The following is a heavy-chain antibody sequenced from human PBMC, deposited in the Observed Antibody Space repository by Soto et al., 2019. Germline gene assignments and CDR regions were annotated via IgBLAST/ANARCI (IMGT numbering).Heavy chain of an antibody. V-gene: IGHV1-18*01. J-gene: IGHJ6*02. CDR3: ARDLRVLPHHHYHSYGMDV. D-gene: IGHD2-2*01. CDR1: GYTFTSYG. CDR2: ISAYNGNT. Sequence: ASVKVSCKASGYTFTSYGISWVRQAPGQGLEWMGWISAYNGNTNYAQKLQGRVTMTTDTSTSTAYMELRSLRSDDTAVYYCARDLRVLPHHHYHSYGMDVWGQGTTVTVSS.